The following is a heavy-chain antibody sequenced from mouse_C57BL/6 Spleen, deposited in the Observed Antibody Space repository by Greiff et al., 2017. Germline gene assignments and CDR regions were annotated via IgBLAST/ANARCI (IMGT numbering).Heavy chain of an antibody. D-gene: IGHD4-1*01. CDR2: INPNNGGT. Sequence: EVKLMESGPELVKPGASVKIPCKASGYTFTDCNMDWVKQSHGKSLEWIGDINPNNGGTIYNQKFKGKATLTVDKSSSTAYMELRSLTSEDTAVYYCANENWDVNWFAYWGQGTLVTVSA. V-gene: IGHV1-18*01. J-gene: IGHJ3*01. CDR1: GYTFTDCN. CDR3: ANENWDVNWFAY.